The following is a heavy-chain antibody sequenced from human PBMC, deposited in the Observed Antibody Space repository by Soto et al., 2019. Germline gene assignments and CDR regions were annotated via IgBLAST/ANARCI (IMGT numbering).Heavy chain of an antibody. J-gene: IGHJ6*03. V-gene: IGHV3-23*01. CDR2: ITTSGGNT. CDR3: AGRYCTNGVCYTNYYYYYIDV. Sequence: EVQLLESGGGLVQPGGSLRLSCAASGFTFSTYAMSWVRQAPGKGLEWVSTITTSGGNTYYADSVQGRFTISRDNSKNTLYLQMNSLRAEETAVYYCAGRYCTNGVCYTNYYYYYIDVWGKGTTVTVSS. CDR1: GFTFSTYA. D-gene: IGHD2-8*01.